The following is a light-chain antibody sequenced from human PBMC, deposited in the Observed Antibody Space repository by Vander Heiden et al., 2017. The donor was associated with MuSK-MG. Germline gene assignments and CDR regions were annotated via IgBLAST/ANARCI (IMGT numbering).Light chain of an antibody. Sequence: QSVLTPPPSVSGAPGHRDTISCRGSSPNIGADYGVHWYQQLPGTAPKLLIFGNTNRPSGVPDRFSGSKSGTSASLAITGLQAEDEADYYCQSYDSSLSGWLFGGGTKLTVL. CDR1: SPNIGADYG. J-gene: IGLJ2*01. V-gene: IGLV1-40*01. CDR2: GNT. CDR3: QSYDSSLSGWL.